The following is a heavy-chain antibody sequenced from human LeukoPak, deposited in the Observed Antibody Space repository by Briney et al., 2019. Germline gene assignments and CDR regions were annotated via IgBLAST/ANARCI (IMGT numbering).Heavy chain of an antibody. Sequence: GGSLRLSCAASGFTLSSFTMHWVRHNPGKGLEWVAVISYDESQKWYADSVKGRFTISGDNSKNTLYLQMNSLRAEDTAVYYCAKALDLPIVVVISSIDYWGQGTLVTVSS. D-gene: IGHD3-22*01. CDR3: AKALDLPIVVVISSIDY. J-gene: IGHJ4*02. CDR2: ISYDESQK. V-gene: IGHV3-30-3*01. CDR1: GFTLSSFT.